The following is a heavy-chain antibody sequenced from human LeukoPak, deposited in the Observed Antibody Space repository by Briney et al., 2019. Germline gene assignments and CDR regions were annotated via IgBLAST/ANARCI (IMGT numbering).Heavy chain of an antibody. CDR3: VRDGGSGWTGFDY. V-gene: IGHV4-61*08. CDR2: IYYSGST. Sequence: SETLSLTCTVSGGSISSGGYYWSWIRQHPGKGLEWIGYIYYSGSTYYNPSLKSRVTISEDTSKNQFSLKLSFVSAADTAVYYCVRDGGSGWTGFDYWGQRTLVTVSS. J-gene: IGHJ4*02. D-gene: IGHD6-19*01. CDR1: GGSISSGGYY.